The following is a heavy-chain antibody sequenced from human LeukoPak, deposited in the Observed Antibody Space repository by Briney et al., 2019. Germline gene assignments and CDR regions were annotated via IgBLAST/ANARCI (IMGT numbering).Heavy chain of an antibody. CDR1: GFTFSWYW. CDR2: IQPDGSEK. D-gene: IGHD4-17*01. V-gene: IGHV3-7*01. Sequence: GGSLRLSCAASGFTFSWYWMSWVRQAPGKGLEWVGNIQPDGSEKYYVDSVKGRFTISRDNAKNSLYLQMNSLSVEDTAVYYCVPEYYDYGDGGYWGQGTLVTVSS. CDR3: VPEYYDYGDGGY. J-gene: IGHJ4*02.